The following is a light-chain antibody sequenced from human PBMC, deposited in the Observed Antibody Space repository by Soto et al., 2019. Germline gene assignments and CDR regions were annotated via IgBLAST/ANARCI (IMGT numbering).Light chain of an antibody. V-gene: IGKV3-15*01. CDR2: GAS. Sequence: EIVMTQSPATLSVSPGERATLSCRASQSVSGNLAWYQQKPGQAPRLLIYGASTRATGLPARFSGSGSGPAFTLTISSLQSEDFAVFYCQQYNNWPPITFGQGTRLEIK. CDR3: QQYNNWPPIT. CDR1: QSVSGN. J-gene: IGKJ5*01.